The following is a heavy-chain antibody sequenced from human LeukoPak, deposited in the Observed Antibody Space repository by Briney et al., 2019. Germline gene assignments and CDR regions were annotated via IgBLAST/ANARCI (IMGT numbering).Heavy chain of an antibody. CDR3: AGGGSYLGYYFDY. Sequence: GGSLRLSCAASGFTFSSYSMNWVRQAPGKGLEWVSSINSSSSYIYYADSVKGRFTISRDNAKNSLYLKINSLRAEDTAVYYCAGGGSYLGYYFDYWGQGTLVTVSS. CDR2: INSSSSYI. D-gene: IGHD1-26*01. J-gene: IGHJ4*02. V-gene: IGHV3-21*01. CDR1: GFTFSSYS.